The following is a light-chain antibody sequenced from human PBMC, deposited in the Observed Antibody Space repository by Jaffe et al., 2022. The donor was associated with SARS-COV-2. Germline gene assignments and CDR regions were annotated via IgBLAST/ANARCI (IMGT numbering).Light chain of an antibody. CDR2: GAS. J-gene: IGKJ1*01. Sequence: EIVMTQSPATLSVSPGERATLSCRASQSVSSNLAWYQQKPGQAPRLLIYGASTRATGIPARFSGSGSGTEFTLTISSLQSEDFAVYYCQQYNKRPETFGQGTKVEIK. CDR1: QSVSSN. CDR3: QQYNKRPET. V-gene: IGKV3-15*01.